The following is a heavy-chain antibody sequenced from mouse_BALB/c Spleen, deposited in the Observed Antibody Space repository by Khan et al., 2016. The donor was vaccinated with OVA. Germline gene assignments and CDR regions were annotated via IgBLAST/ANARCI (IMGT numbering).Heavy chain of an antibody. D-gene: IGHD1-1*01. V-gene: IGHV1S81*02. CDR3: ARIKKIVATYFDY. J-gene: IGHJ2*01. Sequence: KQFGAELVKAGASVKMSCKASGYTFTSYWMHWVKQRLGQGLEWFAETNPTNGRTYYNEKFKSKATLTVDKSSSTAYMLLSGPTFEDSAVYYCARIKKIVATYFDYWGQGTTLTVSS. CDR2: TNPTNGRT. CDR1: GYTFTSYW.